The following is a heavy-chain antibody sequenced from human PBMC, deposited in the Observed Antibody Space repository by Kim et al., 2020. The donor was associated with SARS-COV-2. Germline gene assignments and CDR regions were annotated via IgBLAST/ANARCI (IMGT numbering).Heavy chain of an antibody. J-gene: IGHJ5*02. V-gene: IGHV4-34*01. CDR3: AREPEEGNWFDP. Sequence: YTPSLKSRVTISVDTSKNQFSLKLSSVTAADTAVYYCAREPEEGNWFDPWGQGTLVTVSS.